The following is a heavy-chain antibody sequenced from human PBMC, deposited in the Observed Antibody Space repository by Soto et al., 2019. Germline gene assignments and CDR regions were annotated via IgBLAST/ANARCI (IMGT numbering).Heavy chain of an antibody. V-gene: IGHV3-73*02. CDR3: AGDHYYNMDV. Sequence: EVQLVESGGGLVQPGGSLKLSCAASGFPFSGSAMHWVRQASGKGLEWVGRIRSKPNSYATTYAASVNGRFTISRNDSKNTAYLQMNSLKTEDTAAYYCAGDHYYNMDVWGRGTTVTVSS. D-gene: IGHD7-27*01. CDR2: IRSKPNSYAT. J-gene: IGHJ6*02. CDR1: GFPFSGSA.